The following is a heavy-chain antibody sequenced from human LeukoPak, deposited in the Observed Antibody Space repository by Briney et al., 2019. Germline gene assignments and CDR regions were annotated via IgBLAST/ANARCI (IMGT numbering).Heavy chain of an antibody. J-gene: IGHJ4*02. Sequence: GGSLRLSCAASGFTFSSYSMSWVRQAPGKGLEWVSVIYSGGSTYYADSVKGRFTISRDNSKNTLYLQMNSLRAEDTAVYYCASLMDDYVWGSYRSYYFDYWGQGTLVTVSS. CDR3: ASLMDDYVWGSYRSYYFDY. CDR1: GFTFSSYS. D-gene: IGHD3-16*02. CDR2: IYSGGST. V-gene: IGHV3-53*01.